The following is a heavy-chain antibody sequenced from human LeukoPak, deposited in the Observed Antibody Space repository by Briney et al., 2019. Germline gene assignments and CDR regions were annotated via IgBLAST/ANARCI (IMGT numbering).Heavy chain of an antibody. V-gene: IGHV1-2*02. CDR1: GYTFTCYY. CDR3: ARGARYSSGWYDGRGSGSNLDY. Sequence: ASVKVSCKASGYTFTCYYMHWVRQAPGQGLEWMGWINPNSGGTKYAQKFRGRVTMHRETSISTAYMELSRLRSDDTAVYYCARGARYSSGWYDGRGSGSNLDYWGQGTLVTVSS. J-gene: IGHJ4*02. D-gene: IGHD6-19*01. CDR2: INPNSGGT.